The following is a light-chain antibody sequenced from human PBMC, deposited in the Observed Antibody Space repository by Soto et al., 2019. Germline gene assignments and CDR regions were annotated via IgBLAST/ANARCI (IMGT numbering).Light chain of an antibody. J-gene: IGKJ1*01. Sequence: EIVLTQSPATLSVSPGERAILSCRASQSLSSDLAWYQQKPGQAPRLLIFDASTRATDIPARFSGSGSGTAFTLTIGSLQSEDFAVYYCQQYNTWPQTFGQGTKVDIK. V-gene: IGKV3-15*01. CDR2: DAS. CDR3: QQYNTWPQT. CDR1: QSLSSD.